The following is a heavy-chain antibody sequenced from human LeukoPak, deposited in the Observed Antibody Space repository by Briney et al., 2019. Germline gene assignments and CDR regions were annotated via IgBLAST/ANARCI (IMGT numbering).Heavy chain of an antibody. CDR3: ATYNRDGYNFAFQH. CDR1: GGSISSGGYY. Sequence: SETLSLTCTVSGGSISSGGYYWSWVRQHPGQGMEWIGYIYYSGSTYYNPSLKSRVSILLDTSKNPISLKPSSVTAADTAVYYCATYNRDGYNFAFQHWGQGTLVTVSS. J-gene: IGHJ1*01. CDR2: IYYSGST. D-gene: IGHD5-24*01. V-gene: IGHV4-31*03.